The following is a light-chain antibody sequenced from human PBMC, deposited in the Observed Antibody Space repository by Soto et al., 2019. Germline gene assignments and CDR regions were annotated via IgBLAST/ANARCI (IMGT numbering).Light chain of an antibody. CDR2: AAS. CDR1: QSINIY. V-gene: IGKV1-39*01. CDR3: PQSYSTPIT. J-gene: IGKJ5*01. Sequence: IKMAQSPSSLAAHVGDRVTMTCRASQSINIYLNWYHQKPGKAPKLLIYAASSLQSGVPSRFSGSGSGTDFTLTISSLQPEDFATYYCPQSYSTPITSGQGTRLEIK.